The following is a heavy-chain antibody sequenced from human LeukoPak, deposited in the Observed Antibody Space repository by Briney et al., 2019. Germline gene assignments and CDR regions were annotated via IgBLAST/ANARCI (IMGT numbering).Heavy chain of an antibody. D-gene: IGHD3-10*01. CDR3: ARFGGPGENYFDY. CDR1: GGSISNYY. V-gene: IGHV4-59*01. J-gene: IGHJ4*02. Sequence: RPSETLSLTCTVSGGSISNYYWSWIRQPPGKGLEWIGYISYSGSTNYNPSLKSRVTISVDTSKNQFSLKLSSVTAADTAVYYCARFGGPGENYFDYWGQGTLVTVSS. CDR2: ISYSGST.